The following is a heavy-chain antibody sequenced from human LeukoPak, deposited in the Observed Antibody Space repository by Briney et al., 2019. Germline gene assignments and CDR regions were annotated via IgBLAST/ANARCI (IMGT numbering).Heavy chain of an antibody. CDR1: GGSISSYY. CDR3: ARMKDCGGDCYSVDY. Sequence: SDTLSLTCTVSGGSISSYYWSWLRQPAGKGLEWIGRIYTSGSINYNPSLKSRVTMSVDTSKNQFSLKLSSVTAADTAVYYCARMKDCGGDCYSVDYWGQGTLVTVSS. CDR2: IYTSGSI. J-gene: IGHJ4*02. V-gene: IGHV4-4*07. D-gene: IGHD2-21*02.